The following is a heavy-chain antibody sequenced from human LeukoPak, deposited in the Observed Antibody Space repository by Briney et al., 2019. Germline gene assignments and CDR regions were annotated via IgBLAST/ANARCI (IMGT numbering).Heavy chain of an antibody. V-gene: IGHV1-24*01. Sequence: ASVKVSCKVSGYTLTELSMHWVRQAPGKGLEWMGGFDPEDGETIYAQKFQGRVTMTRDTSTSTVYMELSSLRSEDTAVYYCARDRGNYDILTGADYWGQGTLVTVSS. D-gene: IGHD3-9*01. J-gene: IGHJ4*02. CDR2: FDPEDGET. CDR1: GYTLTELS. CDR3: ARDRGNYDILTGADY.